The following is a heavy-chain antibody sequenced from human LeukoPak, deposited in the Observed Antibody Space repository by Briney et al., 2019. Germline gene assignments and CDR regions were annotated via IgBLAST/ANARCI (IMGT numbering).Heavy chain of an antibody. D-gene: IGHD3-22*01. V-gene: IGHV3-74*01. CDR2: INSAGSST. J-gene: IGHJ4*02. CDR1: GFTFSSYW. Sequence: GGSLRLSCAASGFTFSSYWMHWVRQAPGKGLVWVSRINSAGSSTSYADSVKGRFTISRDNAKNTLYLQMNSLRAEDTAVYYCARSYYDSSALDYWGQGTLVTVSS. CDR3: ARSYYDSSALDY.